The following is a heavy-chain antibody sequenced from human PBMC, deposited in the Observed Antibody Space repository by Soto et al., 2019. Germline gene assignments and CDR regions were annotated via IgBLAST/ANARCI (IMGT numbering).Heavy chain of an antibody. J-gene: IGHJ4*02. CDR1: GASITGTSY. Sequence: SETLSLTCTVSGASITGTSYWSWIRQPAGKGLEWIGRFSLSGTTNYNPSLRSRVAMSADVSKNQFSLRLTSVTAADTALYYCARGMTPPGAPAWYYFDSWGQGTLVTVSS. V-gene: IGHV4-4*07. CDR2: FSLSGTT. CDR3: ARGMTPPGAPAWYYFDS. D-gene: IGHD2-8*02.